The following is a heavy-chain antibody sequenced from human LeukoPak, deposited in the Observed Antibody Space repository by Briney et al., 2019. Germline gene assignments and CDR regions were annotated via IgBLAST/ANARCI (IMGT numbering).Heavy chain of an antibody. V-gene: IGHV3-72*01. J-gene: IGHJ4*02. CDR3: ARASGNSTIRYYFDN. CDR1: GFTFSDHY. CDR2: TRNKANSYTT. Sequence: GGSLRLSCAASGFTFSDHYMDWLRQAPGKGLKWVGRTRNKANSYTTEYAASVKGRFTVSRDASKNSLHLQMNSLKTEDTAVYYCARASGNSTIRYYFDNWGQGTLVTVSS. D-gene: IGHD3-3*01.